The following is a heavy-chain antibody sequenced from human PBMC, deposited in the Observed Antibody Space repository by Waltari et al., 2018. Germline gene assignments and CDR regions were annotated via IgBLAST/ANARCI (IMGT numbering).Heavy chain of an antibody. V-gene: IGHV3-33*01. CDR2: IWYDGNNK. CDR3: ARGLLMNPVLIDF. Sequence: QVQLVESGGAVVQPGRSLSHSCEASGFTFNSYRMHWVRQAPGKWLEWVTVIWYDGNNKYYADSVKGRFTISRDNSKSTLYLQMDSLTAEDTAVYYCARGLLMNPVLIDFWGQGTLVTVSS. CDR1: GFTFNSYR. J-gene: IGHJ4*02. D-gene: IGHD3-16*01.